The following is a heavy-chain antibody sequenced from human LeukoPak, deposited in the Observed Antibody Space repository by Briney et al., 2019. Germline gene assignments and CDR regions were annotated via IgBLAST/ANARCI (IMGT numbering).Heavy chain of an antibody. CDR1: GGSFSGYY. CDR2: IYYRGST. V-gene: IGHV4-34*01. CDR3: ARPGVTLYREDAFDI. Sequence: SETLSLTCAVYGGSFSGYYWGWIRQPPGKGLEWIGNIYYRGSTYYNPSLKSRVTISVDTSKNQFSLKLSSVTAADTAVYYCARPGVTLYREDAFDIWGPGAMVTVSS. J-gene: IGHJ3*02. D-gene: IGHD2-21*02.